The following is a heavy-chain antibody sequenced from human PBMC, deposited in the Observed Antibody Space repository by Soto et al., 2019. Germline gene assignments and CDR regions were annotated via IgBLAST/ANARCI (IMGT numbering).Heavy chain of an antibody. V-gene: IGHV5-51*01. Sequence: GESVKISGKGSGYSFINYCIAWVRQMPWKGLEYMGIIYPSDSDTRYGPSFQGQVTISVDKSISTAYLQWSSLKASDTAIYYCARNGFYGDYSSNYFDPWGQGTMVT. CDR1: GYSFINYC. D-gene: IGHD4-17*01. J-gene: IGHJ5*02. CDR2: IYPSDSDT. CDR3: ARNGFYGDYSSNYFDP.